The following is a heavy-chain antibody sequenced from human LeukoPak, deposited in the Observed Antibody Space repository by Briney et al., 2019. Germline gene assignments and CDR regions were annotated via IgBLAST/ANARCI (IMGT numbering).Heavy chain of an antibody. D-gene: IGHD3-22*01. Sequence: GGSLRLSCAASGFTFSSYWMSWVRQAPGKGLEWVSAISGSGGSTYYADSVKGRFTIPRDNSKNTLYLQMNSLRAEDTAVYYCAKDRRSSYYYDSSGGVDYWGQGTLVTVSS. J-gene: IGHJ4*02. CDR1: GFTFSSYW. CDR2: ISGSGGST. V-gene: IGHV3-23*01. CDR3: AKDRRSSYYYDSSGGVDY.